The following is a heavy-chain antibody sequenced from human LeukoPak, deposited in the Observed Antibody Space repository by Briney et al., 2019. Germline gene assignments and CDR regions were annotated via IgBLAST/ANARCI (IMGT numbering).Heavy chain of an antibody. Sequence: ASETLSLTCTVSGGSISSSSYYWGWIRQPPGKGLEWVANIRQDGSEKYHVDSVKGRFTISRDNAKNSVYLQMNSLRAEDTAVYYCARISCSRSSCYGFYDYWGQGSLVTVSS. J-gene: IGHJ4*02. CDR1: GGSISSSSYY. V-gene: IGHV3-7*01. CDR3: ARISCSRSSCYGFYDY. D-gene: IGHD2-15*01. CDR2: IRQDGSEK.